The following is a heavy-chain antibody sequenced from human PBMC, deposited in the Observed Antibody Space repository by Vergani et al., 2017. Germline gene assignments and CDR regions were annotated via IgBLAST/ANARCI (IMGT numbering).Heavy chain of an antibody. Sequence: QVQLVQSGAEVKKPGSSVKVSCKASGGTFSSYAISWVRQAPGQGLEWMGRIIPIFGTANYAQKFQGRVTITADESTSTADMELSSLRAEDTAVYYCAKVAGYGDYVGYFDYWGQGTLVTVSS. J-gene: IGHJ4*02. D-gene: IGHD4-17*01. CDR3: AKVAGYGDYVGYFDY. CDR2: IIPIFGTA. CDR1: GGTFSSYA. V-gene: IGHV1-69*15.